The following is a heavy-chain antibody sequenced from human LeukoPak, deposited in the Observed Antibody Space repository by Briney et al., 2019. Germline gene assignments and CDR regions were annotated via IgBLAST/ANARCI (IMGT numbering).Heavy chain of an antibody. V-gene: IGHV3-48*03. J-gene: IGHJ5*02. D-gene: IGHD2-2*01. CDR2: ISSSGSTI. Sequence: PGGSLRLSCAASGFTLSSYEMNWVRQAPGKGLEWVSYISSSGSTIYYADSVKGRFTISRDNAKNSLYLQMDSLRAEDTAVYYCARDLQVPAATSTSWEYSWFDPWGQGTLVTVSS. CDR3: ARDLQVPAATSTSWEYSWFDP. CDR1: GFTLSSYE.